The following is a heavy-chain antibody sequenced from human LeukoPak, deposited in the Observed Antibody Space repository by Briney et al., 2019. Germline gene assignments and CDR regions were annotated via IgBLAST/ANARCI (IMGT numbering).Heavy chain of an antibody. V-gene: IGHV3-21*06. Sequence: GGSLRLSCTASGLTFSTSGFNWVRQAPGKGLEWVACIGPTGSDRYHADSIRGRFTISRDNANNFLYLQMNSLRAEDTAVYYCAWGVVPAAAGSEYFDYWGQGTLVTVSS. CDR1: GLTFSTSG. CDR2: IGPTGSDR. J-gene: IGHJ4*02. CDR3: AWGVVPAAAGSEYFDY. D-gene: IGHD6-13*01.